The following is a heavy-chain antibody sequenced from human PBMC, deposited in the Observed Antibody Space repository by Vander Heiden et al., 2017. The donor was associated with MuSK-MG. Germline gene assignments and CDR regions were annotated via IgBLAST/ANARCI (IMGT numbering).Heavy chain of an antibody. V-gene: IGHV5-51*01. Sequence: EVQLVQSGAEVKKLGASLLISCKASGYSFCDSWIGWVRQKPGKGLEWVGFIYPLDSDTRYSPSFEGQVTISVDKSINTVYLQWSSLQASDSGIYYCARRWQVYRFWDYWGQGTLVTVSS. CDR1: GYSFCDSW. D-gene: IGHD3-16*02. CDR3: ARRWQVYRFWDY. CDR2: IYPLDSDT. J-gene: IGHJ4*02.